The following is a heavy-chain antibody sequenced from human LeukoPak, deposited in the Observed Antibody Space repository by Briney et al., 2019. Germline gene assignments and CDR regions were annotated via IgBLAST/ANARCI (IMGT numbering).Heavy chain of an antibody. Sequence: GRSLRLSCAASGSTFSSYAMHGVRQAPGKGLEWVAVISYDGSNKYYADSVKGRFTISRDNSKNTLYLQMNSLRAEDTAVYYCASLNIAVAGTFDYWGQGTLVTVSS. D-gene: IGHD6-19*01. CDR2: ISYDGSNK. V-gene: IGHV3-30-3*01. J-gene: IGHJ4*02. CDR1: GSTFSSYA. CDR3: ASLNIAVAGTFDY.